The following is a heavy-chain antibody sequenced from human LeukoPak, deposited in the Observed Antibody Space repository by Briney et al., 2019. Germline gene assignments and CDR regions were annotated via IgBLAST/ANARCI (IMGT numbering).Heavy chain of an antibody. CDR3: TRGASYISGWYPFDY. CDR1: GDSVSSNSAA. D-gene: IGHD6-19*01. CDR2: THYRSKWYN. Sequence: SQTLSLTCAISGDSVSSNSAAWNWIRQSPSRGLEWLGGTHYRSKWYNDYAVSVKSRITINPDTSKNQFSLQLNSVTPEGTAVYYCTRGASYISGWYPFDYWGQGTLVTVSS. J-gene: IGHJ4*02. V-gene: IGHV6-1*01.